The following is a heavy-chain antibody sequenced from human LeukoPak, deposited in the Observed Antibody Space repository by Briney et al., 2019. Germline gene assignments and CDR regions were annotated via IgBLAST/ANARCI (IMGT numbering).Heavy chain of an antibody. CDR3: ARGSSYRFSMGY. J-gene: IGHJ4*02. V-gene: IGHV1-18*01. D-gene: IGHD1-26*01. CDR1: GYTFTSYG. Sequence: GASVKVSCKASGYTFTSYGINWVRQAPGQGLEWMGWISTYNGNTNYAQKLQGRVTMTTDTSTSTAYMELRSLRSGDTAVYYCARGSSYRFSMGYWGQGTLVTVSS. CDR2: ISTYNGNT.